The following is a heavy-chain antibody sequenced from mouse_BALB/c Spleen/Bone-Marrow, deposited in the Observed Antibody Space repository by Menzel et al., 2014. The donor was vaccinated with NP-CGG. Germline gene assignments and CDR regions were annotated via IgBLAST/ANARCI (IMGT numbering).Heavy chain of an antibody. D-gene: IGHD4-1*01. J-gene: IGHJ2*01. V-gene: IGHV5-6-5*01. CDR2: ISSGGSA. CDR1: GFTFSSYA. Sequence: EVQLQESGGGLVKPGGSLKLSCAASGFTFSSYAMSWVRQTPEKRLEWVASISSGGSAYYPDSVKGRFTISRDNAKNTLYLQMSSLRSEDTAMYYCASTGYFFDYWGQGTTLTVSS. CDR3: ASTGYFFDY.